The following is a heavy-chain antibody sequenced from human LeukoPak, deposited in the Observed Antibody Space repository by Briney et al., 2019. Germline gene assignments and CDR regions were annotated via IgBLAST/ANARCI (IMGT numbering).Heavy chain of an antibody. Sequence: SETLSLTCAVSGGSISNSNWWSWIRPPPGKGLQWIGEVYHSGSTNYNPSLKSRVTMSVDKSKNQFSLNLTSVTAADTAVYYCTRVSLRWFDPWGQGTLVTVSS. D-gene: IGHD3-16*01. CDR3: TRVSLRWFDP. V-gene: IGHV4-4*02. J-gene: IGHJ5*02. CDR2: VYHSGST. CDR1: GGSISNSNW.